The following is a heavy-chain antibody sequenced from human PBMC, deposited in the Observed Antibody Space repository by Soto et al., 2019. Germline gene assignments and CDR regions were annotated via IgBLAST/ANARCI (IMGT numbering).Heavy chain of an antibody. CDR3: ARDTAMGPGAFDI. CDR2: ISSSSSTI. V-gene: IGHV3-48*01. Sequence: GGSLRLSCAASGFTFSSYSMNWVRQAPGKGLEWVSYISSSSSTIYYADSVKGRFTISRDNAKNSLYLQMNSLRAEDTAVYYCARDTAMGPGAFDIWGQGTMVTVSS. CDR1: GFTFSSYS. D-gene: IGHD5-18*01. J-gene: IGHJ3*02.